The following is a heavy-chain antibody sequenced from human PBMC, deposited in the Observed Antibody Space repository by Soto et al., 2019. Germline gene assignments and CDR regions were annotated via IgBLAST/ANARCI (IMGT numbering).Heavy chain of an antibody. V-gene: IGHV1-18*04. Sequence: ASVKVSCKALGNTFTYRYLHWVRQAPGQGLEWMGWISAYNGNTNYAQKLQGRVTMTTDTSTSTAYMELRSLRSDDTAVYYCARDDNWGSSWSYWGQGTLVTVSS. D-gene: IGHD6-13*01. CDR3: ARDDNWGSSWSY. CDR2: ISAYNGNT. J-gene: IGHJ4*02. CDR1: GNTFTYRY.